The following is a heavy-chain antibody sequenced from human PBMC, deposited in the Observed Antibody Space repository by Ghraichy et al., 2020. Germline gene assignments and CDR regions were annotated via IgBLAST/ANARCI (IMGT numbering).Heavy chain of an antibody. J-gene: IGHJ6*02. CDR1: GFTFSSYW. CDR3: AREVVVVAAIRGYGMDV. CDR2: IKQDGSEK. Sequence: GGSLRLSCAASGFTFSSYWVSWVRQAPGKGLEWVANIKQDGSEKYYVDSVKGRFTISRDNAKNSLYLQMNSLRAEDTAVYYCAREVVVVAAIRGYGMDVWGQGTTVTVSS. D-gene: IGHD2-15*01. V-gene: IGHV3-7*03.